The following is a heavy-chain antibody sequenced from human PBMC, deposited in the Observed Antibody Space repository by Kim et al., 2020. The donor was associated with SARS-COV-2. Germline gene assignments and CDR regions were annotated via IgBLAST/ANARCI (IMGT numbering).Heavy chain of an antibody. CDR3: ARVEMATITGLDY. J-gene: IGHJ4*02. Sequence: YNPSLKSRVTISVDTSKNQFSLKLSSVTAADTAVYYCARVEMATITGLDYWGQGTLVTVSS. D-gene: IGHD5-12*01. V-gene: IGHV4-34*01.